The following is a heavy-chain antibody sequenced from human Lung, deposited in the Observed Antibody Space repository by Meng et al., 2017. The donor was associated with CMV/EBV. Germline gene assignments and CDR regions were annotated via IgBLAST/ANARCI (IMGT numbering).Heavy chain of an antibody. V-gene: IGHV1-69*10. CDR3: ARARDYYGSGSHAFDI. J-gene: IGHJ3*02. CDR2: IIPILGIA. D-gene: IGHD3-10*01. Sequence: SVXVSXXASGGTFSSYAISWVRQAPGQGLEWMGGIIPILGIANYAQKFQGRVTITADKSTSTAYMELSSLRSEDTAVYYCARARDYYGSGSHAFDIWGQGTXV. CDR1: GGTFSSYA.